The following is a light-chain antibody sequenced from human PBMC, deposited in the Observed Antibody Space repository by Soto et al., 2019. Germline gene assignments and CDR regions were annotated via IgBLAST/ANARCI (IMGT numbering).Light chain of an antibody. J-gene: IGKJ1*01. Sequence: DIQMTQSPSTVSSSVGDRFTITCLASQNINTLFAWYQQKPGKAPKLLILKASSLESGVPSRFSGSGSGTEFTLTISSLQPDDLATYYCQQYNNYFWAFGQGTKVDIK. CDR3: QQYNNYFWA. V-gene: IGKV1-5*03. CDR2: KAS. CDR1: QNINTL.